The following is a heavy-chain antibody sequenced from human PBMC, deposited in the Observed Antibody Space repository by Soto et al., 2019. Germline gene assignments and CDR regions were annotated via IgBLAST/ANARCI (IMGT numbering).Heavy chain of an antibody. CDR1: GYTFINYH. J-gene: IGHJ4*02. CDR2: INTYNGMT. V-gene: IGHV1-18*01. D-gene: IGHD5-12*01. Sequence: QVQLVQSGGEVKKPGASVTVSCKASGYTFINYHITWVRQAPGQGLDWMAWINTYNGMTDYAQRFQGRVTMTRDTSTSTAYMELRNLGSDDTAVYFCAMSPRGEMATDWGQGTLVTVSS. CDR3: AMSPRGEMATD.